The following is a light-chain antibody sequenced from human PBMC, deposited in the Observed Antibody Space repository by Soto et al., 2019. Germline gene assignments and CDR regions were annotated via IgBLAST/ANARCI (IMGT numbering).Light chain of an antibody. J-gene: IGKJ1*01. Sequence: IHLTQYPSTLSGSLVDRVPLTCRASQTISSWLAWYQQKPGKAPNLLIYAASNLQSGVPSRFSGSGSGTDFTLAISNLQPEDFATYYCQQSFTTWTFGQGTKV. V-gene: IGKV1-39*01. CDR3: QQSFTTWT. CDR1: QTISSW. CDR2: AAS.